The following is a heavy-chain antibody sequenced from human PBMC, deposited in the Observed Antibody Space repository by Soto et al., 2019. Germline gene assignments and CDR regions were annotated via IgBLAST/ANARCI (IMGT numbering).Heavy chain of an antibody. Sequence: EVQLLDSGGGLVQPGGSLRLSCEASGFTFSNYAMNWVRQAPGKGLEWVLGISGGGDNTYYADSVKGRFTISRDNSKNTVFLQMNSLRAEDTAVYYCAKDRRARGFDYWGQGTLVTVSS. CDR3: AKDRRARGFDY. V-gene: IGHV3-23*01. J-gene: IGHJ4*02. CDR1: GFTFSNYA. CDR2: ISGGGDNT.